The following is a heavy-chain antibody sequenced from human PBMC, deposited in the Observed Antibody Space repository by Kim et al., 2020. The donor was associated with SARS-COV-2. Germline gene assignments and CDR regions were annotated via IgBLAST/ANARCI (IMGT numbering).Heavy chain of an antibody. CDR2: MNPNSGNT. Sequence: ASVKVSCKASGYTFTSYDINWVRQATGQGLEWMGWMNPNSGNTGYAQKFQGRVTMTRNTSISTAYMELSSLRSEDTAVYYCARSSITMIVVVIPYYYGMDVCGQGTTVTVSS. V-gene: IGHV1-8*02. D-gene: IGHD3-22*01. CDR3: ARSSITMIVVVIPYYYGMDV. CDR1: GYTFTSYD. J-gene: IGHJ6*02.